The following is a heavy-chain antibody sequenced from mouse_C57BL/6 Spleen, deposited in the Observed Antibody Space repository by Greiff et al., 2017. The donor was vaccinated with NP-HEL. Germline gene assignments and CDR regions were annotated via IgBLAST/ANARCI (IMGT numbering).Heavy chain of an antibody. CDR3: ARTPYYGSSPGYFDY. CDR2: IYWDDDK. CDR1: GFSLSTSGMG. Sequence: ESGPGILQSSQTLSLTCSFSGFSLSTSGMGVSWIRQPSGKGLEWLAHIYWDDDKRYTPFLKSRLTISKDTSRNPIFLKITSVDTADTATYDCARTPYYGSSPGYFDYWGQGTTLTVSS. J-gene: IGHJ2*01. V-gene: IGHV8-12*01. D-gene: IGHD1-1*01.